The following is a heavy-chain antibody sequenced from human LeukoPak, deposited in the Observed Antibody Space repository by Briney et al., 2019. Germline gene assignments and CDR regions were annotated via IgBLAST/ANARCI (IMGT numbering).Heavy chain of an antibody. CDR1: GFTFSDYW. D-gene: IGHD3-16*01. CDR2: ISSDGTNI. J-gene: IGHJ4*02. CDR3: VKSHYADY. Sequence: PGGSLRLSCAASGFTFSDYWMHCVRQAPGKGLVWVSRISSDGTNIVYVDSMKGRFTISRDNARNTLYLQLNSLRAEDTAVYYCVKSHYADYWGQGTLVTVSS. V-gene: IGHV3-74*01.